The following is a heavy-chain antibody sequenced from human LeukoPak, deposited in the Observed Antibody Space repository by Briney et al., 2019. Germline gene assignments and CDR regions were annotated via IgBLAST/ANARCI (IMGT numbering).Heavy chain of an antibody. CDR1: GYTFTGYY. J-gene: IGHJ6*02. D-gene: IGHD3-16*01. V-gene: IGHV1-2*02. CDR2: INPNSGGT. CDR3: ARGLGAEYYYGMDV. Sequence: ASVKVSCKASGYTFTGYYMHWVRQAPGQGLEWMGWINPNSGGTNYAQKFQGRVTMTRDTSISTAYMELSRLRSDDTAVYYCARGLGAEYYYGMDVWGQGTTVTVSS.